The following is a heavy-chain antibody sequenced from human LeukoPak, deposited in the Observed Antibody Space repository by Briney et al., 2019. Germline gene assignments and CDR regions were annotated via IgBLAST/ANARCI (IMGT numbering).Heavy chain of an antibody. CDR3: ARDYLRQQLAWDYFDY. CDR1: GGSISSGGYY. D-gene: IGHD6-13*01. Sequence: SETLSLTCTVSGGSISSGGYYWSWIRQPPGKGLEWIGYIYHSGSTYYNPSLKSRVTISVDRSKNQFSLKLSSVTAADTAVYYCARDYLRQQLAWDYFDYWGQGTLVTVSS. CDR2: IYHSGST. J-gene: IGHJ4*02. V-gene: IGHV4-30-2*01.